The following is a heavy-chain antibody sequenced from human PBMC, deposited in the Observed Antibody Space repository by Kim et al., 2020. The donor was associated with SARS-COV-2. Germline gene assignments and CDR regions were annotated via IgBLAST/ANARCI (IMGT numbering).Heavy chain of an antibody. Sequence: SETLSLTCAVYGGSFSGYYWSWIRQPPGKGLEWIGEINHSGSTNYNPSLKSRVTISVYTSKNQFSLKLSSVTAADTAVYYCARIRCSGGSCRLDYWGQGTLVTVSP. CDR3: ARIRCSGGSCRLDY. CDR2: INHSGST. V-gene: IGHV4-34*01. CDR1: GGSFSGYY. J-gene: IGHJ4*02. D-gene: IGHD2-15*01.